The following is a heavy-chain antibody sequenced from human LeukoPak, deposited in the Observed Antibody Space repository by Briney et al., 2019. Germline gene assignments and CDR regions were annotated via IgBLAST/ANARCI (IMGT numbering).Heavy chain of an antibody. D-gene: IGHD4-11*01. Sequence: GGSLRLSCAASGFSFSFSNMNWVRQAPGKGLEWVSYISSTNGHTYYPGSVKGRFTISRENAKNSLYLQMNSLRAGDTAVYYCAKISKTDAFDIWGQGTMVTVSS. J-gene: IGHJ3*02. V-gene: IGHV3-21*01. CDR1: GFSFSFSN. CDR3: AKISKTDAFDI. CDR2: ISSTNGHT.